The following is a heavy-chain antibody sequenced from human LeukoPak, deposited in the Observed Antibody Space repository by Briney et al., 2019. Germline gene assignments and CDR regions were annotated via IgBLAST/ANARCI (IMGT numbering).Heavy chain of an antibody. Sequence: GSLLLSCAVSEFTFSQFAMHWVRQAPGKGLEWVAVVSSHGNDEYYADSGKGRFTISRDNSKNTLYLQIDSLRAEDTAIYYCTRDAHNFTDFDYWGQGTLVTVSS. CDR2: VSSHGNDE. D-gene: IGHD5-24*01. V-gene: IGHV3-30*01. J-gene: IGHJ4*02. CDR3: TRDAHNFTDFDY. CDR1: EFTFSQFA.